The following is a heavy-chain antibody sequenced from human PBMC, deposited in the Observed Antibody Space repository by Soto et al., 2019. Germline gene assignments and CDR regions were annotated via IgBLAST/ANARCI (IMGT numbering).Heavy chain of an antibody. CDR2: ISSRSTNI. J-gene: IGHJ4*02. CDR3: AKFTEPGYSSIWYYFEY. Sequence: GGSLRLSCVGSRFTFSGYSMAWVRQAPGRGLEWVASISSRSTNIDYADSVKGRFTISRDNAKNLVSLQMSSLRGEDTALYYCAKFTEPGYSSIWYYFEYWGQGTPVTVSS. D-gene: IGHD6-19*01. CDR1: RFTFSGYS. V-gene: IGHV3-21*06.